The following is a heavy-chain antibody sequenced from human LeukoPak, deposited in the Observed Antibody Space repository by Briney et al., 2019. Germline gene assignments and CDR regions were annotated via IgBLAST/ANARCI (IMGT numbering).Heavy chain of an antibody. CDR2: INPNSGGT. CDR3: ARVLWFGELSDAFDI. D-gene: IGHD3-10*01. CDR1: GYTFTGYY. Sequence: GASVRVSCKAPGYTFTGYYMHWVRQAPGQGLEWMGWINPNSGGTNYAQKFQGRVTMTRDTSISTAYMELSRLRSDDTAVYYCARVLWFGELSDAFDIWGQGTMVTVSS. J-gene: IGHJ3*02. V-gene: IGHV1-2*02.